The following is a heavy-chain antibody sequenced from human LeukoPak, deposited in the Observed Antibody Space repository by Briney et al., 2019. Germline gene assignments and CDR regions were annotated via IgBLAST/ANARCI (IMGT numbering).Heavy chain of an antibody. D-gene: IGHD6-6*01. CDR1: GGTFSSYA. Sequence: SVKVSCKASGGTFSSYAISWVRQAPGQGLEWMGGIIPIFGTANYAQKFQGRVTITADESTSTAYMELSSLRSEDTAVYYCARVSKSRIAARDFDYWGQGTLVTVSS. CDR2: IIPIFGTA. V-gene: IGHV1-69*13. J-gene: IGHJ4*02. CDR3: ARVSKSRIAARDFDY.